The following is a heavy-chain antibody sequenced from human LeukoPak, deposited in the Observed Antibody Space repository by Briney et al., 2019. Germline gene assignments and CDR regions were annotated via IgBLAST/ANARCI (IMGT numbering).Heavy chain of an antibody. CDR2: ISYDGSNK. V-gene: IGHV3-30-3*01. D-gene: IGHD3-10*01. J-gene: IGHJ6*02. Sequence: AGGSLRLSCAASGFTFSSYAMHWVRQAPGKGLEWVAVISYDGSNKYYADSVKGRFTISRDNSKNTLYLQMNSLRAEDTAVCYCARDYYGSGSYYRHYYYYGMDVWGQGTTVTVSS. CDR3: ARDYYGSGSYYRHYYYYGMDV. CDR1: GFTFSSYA.